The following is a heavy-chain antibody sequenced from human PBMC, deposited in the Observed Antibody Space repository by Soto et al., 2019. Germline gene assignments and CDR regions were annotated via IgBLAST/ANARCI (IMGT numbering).Heavy chain of an antibody. CDR3: VRAFSSGWFSN. D-gene: IGHD6-19*01. V-gene: IGHV1-8*01. CDR1: GYTFTSYD. Sequence: QVQLVQSGAEVKKPGASVKVSCKASGYTFTSYDINWVRQATGQGLEWMGWMNPNSGNTGYAQKFQGRITMATNTSLSPDYMELCSLGADDTAVYYCVRAFSSGWFSNWGQGTLVTVS. J-gene: IGHJ4*02. CDR2: MNPNSGNT.